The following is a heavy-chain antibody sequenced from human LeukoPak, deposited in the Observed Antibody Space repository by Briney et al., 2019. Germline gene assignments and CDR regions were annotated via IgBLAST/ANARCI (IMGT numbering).Heavy chain of an antibody. Sequence: GASVNVSCKASGYTFTDYYIHWVRQAPGQGLEWMGWINSNIGATNYAQKFQGRVTMTRDTSISTAYMELTRLGSDDTAVYYCARDGSLGYWGQGTLATVSS. CDR1: GYTFTDYY. J-gene: IGHJ4*02. V-gene: IGHV1-2*02. CDR2: INSNIGAT. D-gene: IGHD5-12*01. CDR3: ARDGSLGY.